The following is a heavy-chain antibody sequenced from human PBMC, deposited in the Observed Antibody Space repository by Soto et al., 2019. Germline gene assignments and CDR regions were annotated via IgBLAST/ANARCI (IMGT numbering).Heavy chain of an antibody. V-gene: IGHV1-69*02. CDR1: GGTFTSYT. CDR3: ARPGYCSSTISYELYMAV. D-gene: IGHD2-2*01. CDR2: VIPILDIA. J-gene: IGHJ6*03. Sequence: QVQLVQSGAEVKKPGSSVKVSCKASGGTFTSYTISWVRQAPGQGLEWMGRVIPILDIANYAQKFQGRVTITAEKSTSTACGELSRLRSEATAVYYCARPGYCSSTISYELYMAVWGRGTTVTVS.